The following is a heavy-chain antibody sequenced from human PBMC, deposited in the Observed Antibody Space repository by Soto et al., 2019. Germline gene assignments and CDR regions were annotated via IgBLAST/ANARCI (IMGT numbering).Heavy chain of an antibody. CDR3: ARARIAAAGTDENYYYYGMDV. CDR1: GFTFSSYA. J-gene: IGHJ6*02. V-gene: IGHV3-30-3*01. D-gene: IGHD6-13*01. CDR2: ISYDGSNK. Sequence: GGSLRLSCAASGFTFSSYAMHWVRQAPGKGLEWVAVISYDGSNKYYADSVKGRFTISRDNSKNTLYLQMNSLRAEDTAVYYCARARIAAAGTDENYYYYGMDVWGQGTTVTVSS.